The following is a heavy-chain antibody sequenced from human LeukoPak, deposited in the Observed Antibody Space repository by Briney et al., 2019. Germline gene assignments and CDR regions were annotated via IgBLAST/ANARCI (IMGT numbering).Heavy chain of an antibody. CDR2: ITSSGDTT. J-gene: IGHJ4*02. V-gene: IGHV3-23*01. D-gene: IGHD1-26*01. Sequence: GGSLRLYCAGSGFTFGSYAMSWVRQAPGKGLEWVSTITSSGDTTYYADSVKGRFTISRDSSKNTLYLQMNSLRAEDTALYFCAKSDVVGATFRVDYWGQGTLVTVSS. CDR3: AKSDVVGATFRVDY. CDR1: GFTFGSYA.